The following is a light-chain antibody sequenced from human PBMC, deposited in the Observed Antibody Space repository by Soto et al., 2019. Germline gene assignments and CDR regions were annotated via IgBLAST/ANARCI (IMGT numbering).Light chain of an antibody. CDR3: QHYGGSFI. CDR2: NTS. J-gene: IGKJ3*01. Sequence: IVLTQSPGTLSLSPGEGATVSCRVSQSVNSKSLVWYQRKFGQAPRLLIYNTSSRTTGIPDRFSGRGSGIDFTISISRLEPEDFAVYYCQHYGGSFIFGPGTKVDIK. CDR1: QSVNSKS. V-gene: IGKV3-20*01.